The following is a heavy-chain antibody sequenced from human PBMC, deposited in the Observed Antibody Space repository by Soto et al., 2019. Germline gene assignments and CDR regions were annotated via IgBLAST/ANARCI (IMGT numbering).Heavy chain of an antibody. V-gene: IGHV1-69*02. Sequence: QVHLIQSGAEVKKPGSSVKVSCKAAGGTFNTYTLFWVRQAPGHGLEWMGRIIPMLPVTNSAQKFQGRLTLTAHKSTGTVFMELTSLTSDATAVYYCYLGSWSAETFDVWGQGTMVTGSS. D-gene: IGHD2-2*01. J-gene: IGHJ3*01. CDR2: IIPMLPVT. CDR1: GGTFNTYT. CDR3: YLGSWSAETFDV.